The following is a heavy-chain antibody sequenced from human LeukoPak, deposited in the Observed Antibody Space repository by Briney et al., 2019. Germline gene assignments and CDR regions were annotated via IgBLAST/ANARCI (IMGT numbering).Heavy chain of an antibody. D-gene: IGHD3-3*01. CDR2: IYYSEST. CDR3: ARDTHYDFWSGYIPPSYNWFDP. J-gene: IGHJ5*02. CDR1: GGSINSGDYF. V-gene: IGHV4-31*03. Sequence: PSETLSLTCTVSGGSINSGDYFWSWIRQHPGKGLEWIGYIYYSESTHYNPSLKTRITISVDTSKNEFSLKLSSVTAADTAVYYCARDTHYDFWSGYIPPSYNWFDPWGQGTLVTVSS.